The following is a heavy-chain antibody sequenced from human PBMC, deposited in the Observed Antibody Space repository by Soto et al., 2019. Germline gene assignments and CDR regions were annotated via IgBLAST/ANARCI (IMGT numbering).Heavy chain of an antibody. Sequence: EVQLLESGGGLVQPGGSLRLSCAASGFTFSSYAMSWVRQAPGKGLEWVSAISGSGGSTYYADSVKGRFTISRDNSKNTLYLQMNSLRAEDTAVYYCAKDRRRGYSYGYRGGYFDYWGQGTLVTVSS. D-gene: IGHD5-18*01. J-gene: IGHJ4*02. CDR1: GFTFSSYA. CDR2: ISGSGGST. V-gene: IGHV3-23*01. CDR3: AKDRRRGYSYGYRGGYFDY.